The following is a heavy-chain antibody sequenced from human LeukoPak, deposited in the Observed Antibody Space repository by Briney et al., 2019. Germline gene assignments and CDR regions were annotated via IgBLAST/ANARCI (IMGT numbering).Heavy chain of an antibody. CDR1: GFIFSTYA. CDR2: ISGSRGGT. D-gene: IGHD6-13*01. Sequence: GGSLRLSCAASGFIFSTYAMSWVRQAPGKGLEWVLTISGSRGGTYYADSVKGRFTISRDNSKNTLDLQMNSLRAEDSAVYYCAKRYSNSWYAAWDYWGQGTLVTVS. V-gene: IGHV3-23*01. J-gene: IGHJ4*02. CDR3: AKRYSNSWYAAWDY.